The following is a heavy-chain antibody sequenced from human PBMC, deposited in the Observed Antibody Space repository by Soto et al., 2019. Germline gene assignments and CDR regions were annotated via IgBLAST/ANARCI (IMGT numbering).Heavy chain of an antibody. D-gene: IGHD3-10*01. CDR2: ISGSGGST. Sequence: GGSLRLSCAASGFTFSSYAMSGVRQAPGKGLEWVSAISGSGGSTYYADSVKGRFTISRDNSKNTLYLQMNSLRAEDTAVYYCASVPKLLWFGELLSYNWFAPWGQGTLVTVSS. J-gene: IGHJ5*02. V-gene: IGHV3-23*01. CDR1: GFTFSSYA. CDR3: ASVPKLLWFGELLSYNWFAP.